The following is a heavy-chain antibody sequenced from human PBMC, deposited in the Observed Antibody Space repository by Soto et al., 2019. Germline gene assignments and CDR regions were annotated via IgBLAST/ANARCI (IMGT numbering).Heavy chain of an antibody. D-gene: IGHD3-22*01. Sequence: SETLSLTCTVSGGSISSSSYYWGWIRQPPGKGLEWIGSIYYSGSTYYNPSLKSRVTISVDTSKNQFSLKLSSVTAADTAVYYCERLYDSSGYYYENDYWGQGTLVTVSS. CDR1: GGSISSSSYY. J-gene: IGHJ4*02. CDR3: ERLYDSSGYYYENDY. CDR2: IYYSGST. V-gene: IGHV4-39*01.